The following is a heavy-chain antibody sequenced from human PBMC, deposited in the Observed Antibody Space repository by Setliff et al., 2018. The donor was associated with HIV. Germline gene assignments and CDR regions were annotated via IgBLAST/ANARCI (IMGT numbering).Heavy chain of an antibody. J-gene: IGHJ4*02. V-gene: IGHV4-38-2*01. CDR3: ARPQLGLGGGSHFDY. CDR1: GYSISDGYY. D-gene: IGHD1-1*01. CDR2: IYYTGSP. Sequence: PSETLSLTCAVSGYSISDGYYWGWVRQPPGKGLEWIGGIYYTGSPFYNPSLKSRVTISVDTSNNQFSLKLSSVTAADTAVYYCARPQLGLGGGSHFDYWGQGILVTVSS.